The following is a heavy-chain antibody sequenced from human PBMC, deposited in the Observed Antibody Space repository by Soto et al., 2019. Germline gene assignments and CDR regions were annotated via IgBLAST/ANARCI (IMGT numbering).Heavy chain of an antibody. CDR2: INAGNGNT. J-gene: IGHJ2*01. D-gene: IGHD1-26*01. CDR3: ARGGSLYWYFDL. V-gene: IGHV1-3*01. Sequence: QVQLVQSGAEVKKPGASVKVSCKASGYTFTSYAMHWVRQAPGQRLEWMGWINAGNGNTKYSQNFQGRVTITRDTSGSTAYMELSSLRSEDTAVYYCARGGSLYWYFDLWGRGTLVTVSS. CDR1: GYTFTSYA.